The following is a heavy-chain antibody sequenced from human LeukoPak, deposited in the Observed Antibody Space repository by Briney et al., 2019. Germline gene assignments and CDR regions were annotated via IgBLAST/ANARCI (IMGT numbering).Heavy chain of an antibody. Sequence: SETLSLTCAVYGGSFSGYYWSWIRQPPGKGLEWIGEINHSGSTNYNPSHKSRVTISVDTSKNQFSLKLSSVTAADTAVYYCARVGATQVLPGPGYYFDYWGQGTLVTVSS. CDR3: ARVGATQVLPGPGYYFDY. CDR2: INHSGST. D-gene: IGHD1-26*01. V-gene: IGHV4-34*01. CDR1: GGSFSGYY. J-gene: IGHJ4*02.